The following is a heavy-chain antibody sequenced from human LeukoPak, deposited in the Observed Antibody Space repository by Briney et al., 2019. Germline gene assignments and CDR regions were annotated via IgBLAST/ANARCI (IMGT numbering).Heavy chain of an antibody. CDR1: GFSFSTYG. J-gene: IGHJ4*02. CDR3: ARLVFDGDWYVDF. V-gene: IGHV3-33*01. CDR2: IWADGSQK. D-gene: IGHD2-21*02. Sequence: GGSLRLSCAAPGFSFSTYGMHWVRQAPGKGPEWVAAIWADGSQKYYADSVTGRVTISRDNPKNTLYLQVNSLRAEDTAVYYCARLVFDGDWYVDFWGQGTLVTVSS.